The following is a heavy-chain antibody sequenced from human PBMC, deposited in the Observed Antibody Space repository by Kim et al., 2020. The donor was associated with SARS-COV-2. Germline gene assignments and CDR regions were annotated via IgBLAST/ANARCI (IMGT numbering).Heavy chain of an antibody. CDR3: ARGDSGP. Sequence: DAGSPFYADSVKGRFTIPRDNAKNTLYLQMNSLRAGDTAVYYCARGDSGPWGQGTLVTVSS. V-gene: IGHV3-74*01. J-gene: IGHJ5*02. CDR2: DAGSP. D-gene: IGHD1-26*01.